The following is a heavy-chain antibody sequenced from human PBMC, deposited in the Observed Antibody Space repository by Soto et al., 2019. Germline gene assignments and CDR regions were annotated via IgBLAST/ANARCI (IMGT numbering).Heavy chain of an antibody. J-gene: IGHJ4*02. V-gene: IGHV4-31*03. Sequence: SETLSLTCTVSGGSISSGGYYWSWIRQHPGKGLEWIGYIYYSGSTYYNPSLKSRVTISVDTSKNQFSLKLSSVTAADTAVYYCARWRYDYAFDYWGQGTPVNVSS. CDR3: ARWRYDYAFDY. CDR2: IYYSGST. D-gene: IGHD3-16*01. CDR1: GGSISSGGYY.